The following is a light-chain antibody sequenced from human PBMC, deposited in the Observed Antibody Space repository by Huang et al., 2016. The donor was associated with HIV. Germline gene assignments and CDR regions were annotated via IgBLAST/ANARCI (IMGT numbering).Light chain of an antibody. CDR1: QYIGNF. Sequence: DIQMTQSPASLSAATGIRVTVTCRASQYIGNFEAWFQQKPGKVPRLLIYAASVLHSGVPSRFSGRGSGTDFTLTITNCQAEDVATYYCQRYDSAPRAFGQGTKVDLK. CDR3: QRYDSAPRA. J-gene: IGKJ1*01. CDR2: AAS. V-gene: IGKV1-27*01.